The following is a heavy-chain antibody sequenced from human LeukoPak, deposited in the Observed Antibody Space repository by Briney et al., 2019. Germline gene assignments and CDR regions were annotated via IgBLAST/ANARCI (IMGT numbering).Heavy chain of an antibody. D-gene: IGHD3-10*01. CDR3: ASLVRDYYYYMDV. CDR2: IYHSGST. CDR1: GGSISNYY. Sequence: PSETLSLTCTVSGGSISNYYWNWIRQPPGKGLEWIGEIYHSGSTNYNPSLKSRVTISVDKSKNQFSLKLSSVTAADTAVYYCASLVRDYYYYMDVWGKGTTVTVSS. V-gene: IGHV4-59*12. J-gene: IGHJ6*03.